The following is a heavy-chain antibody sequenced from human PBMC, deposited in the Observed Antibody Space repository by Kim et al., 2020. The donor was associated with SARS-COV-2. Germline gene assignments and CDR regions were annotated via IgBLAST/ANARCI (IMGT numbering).Heavy chain of an antibody. J-gene: IGHJ4*02. D-gene: IGHD1-26*01. Sequence: TINPYLKSRVPRSVDTAKNQFSLKLSSVTAADTAVYYCAGGRGVGATLDYWGQGTLVTVSS. CDR3: AGGRGVGATLDY. V-gene: IGHV4-34*01.